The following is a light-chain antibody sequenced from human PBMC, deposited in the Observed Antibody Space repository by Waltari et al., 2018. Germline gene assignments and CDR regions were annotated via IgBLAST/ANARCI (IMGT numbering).Light chain of an antibody. CDR3: QSYDSSRSGSV. CDR1: SSSIGAGYD. Sequence: QSVLTQPPSVSGAPGQRVTISCTGSSSSIGAGYDVNWYQQLPGTAPKLLIYGNTNRPSGVPDRFSGSKSGTSASLAITGLQAEDEADYYCQSYDSSRSGSVFGGGTILTVL. J-gene: IGLJ2*01. CDR2: GNT. V-gene: IGLV1-40*01.